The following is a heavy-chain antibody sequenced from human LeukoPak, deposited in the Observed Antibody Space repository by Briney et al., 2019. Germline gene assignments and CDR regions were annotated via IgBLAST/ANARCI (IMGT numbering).Heavy chain of an antibody. J-gene: IGHJ5*02. CDR2: INPNSGGT. CDR3: ARATIIAAAGYNWFDP. Sequence: ASVKVSCKASGGSFRRHAITWVRQAPGQGLEWMGRINPNSGGTNYAQKFQGRVTMTRDTSISTAYMELSRLRSDDTAVYYCARATIIAAAGYNWFDPWGQGTLVTVSS. CDR1: GGSFRRHA. V-gene: IGHV1-2*06. D-gene: IGHD6-13*01.